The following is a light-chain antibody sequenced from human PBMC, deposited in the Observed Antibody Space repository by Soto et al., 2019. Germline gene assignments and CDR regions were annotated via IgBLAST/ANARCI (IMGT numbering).Light chain of an antibody. J-gene: IGKJ1*01. Sequence: EVVLTQSPGTLSLSPGERATLSCRASQSVASSHLAWYRQKPGQTPRLLIYDASSRATGIPDRFSGSGSGTDFTLTISRLEPADFAVYYCQYYGSSSTFGQGTKVDIK. V-gene: IGKV3-20*01. CDR2: DAS. CDR1: QSVASSH. CDR3: QYYGSSST.